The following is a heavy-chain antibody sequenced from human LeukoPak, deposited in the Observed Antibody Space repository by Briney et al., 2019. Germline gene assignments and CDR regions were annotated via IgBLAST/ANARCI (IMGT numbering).Heavy chain of an antibody. Sequence: GFLRPSCAASGFTLSSSWMPWVRQAPGKGLVWVSYINSDGSSTTYADSVKGRFTMSRDNAKNTLYLQMNSLRAKDTAVYYCARDVSYAMDVWGQGTTVTASS. CDR1: GFTLSSSW. J-gene: IGHJ6*02. CDR3: ARDVSYAMDV. CDR2: INSDGSST. V-gene: IGHV3-74*01.